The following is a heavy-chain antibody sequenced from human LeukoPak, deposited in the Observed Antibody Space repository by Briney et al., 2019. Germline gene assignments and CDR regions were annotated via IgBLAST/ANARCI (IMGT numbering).Heavy chain of an antibody. CDR1: GFTVSSNY. D-gene: IGHD2-2*01. Sequence: GSLRLSCAASGFTVSSNYMSWVRQAPGKGLEWVSVIYSGGNTYYADSVKGRFTISRDNSKNTLYLQMNSLRAEDTAVYYCARGYCSSTSCPIMDVWGKGTTVTVSS. CDR2: IYSGGNT. CDR3: ARGYCSSTSCPIMDV. J-gene: IGHJ6*04. V-gene: IGHV3-53*01.